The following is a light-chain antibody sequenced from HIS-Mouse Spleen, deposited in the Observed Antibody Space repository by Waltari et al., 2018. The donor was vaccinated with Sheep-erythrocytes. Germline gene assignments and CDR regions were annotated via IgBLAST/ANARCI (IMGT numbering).Light chain of an antibody. CDR2: EVS. J-gene: IGLJ3*02. Sequence: QSALTQPPSASGSPGQSVTISCTGTSSDVGGYNYVSWYQQHPGKAPKLMIYEVSKRASGGPVRLSGSKSGNTASLTVSGRQAEDEADYYCSSYAGRNNWVFGGGTKLTVL. CDR1: SSDVGGYNY. V-gene: IGLV2-8*01. CDR3: SSYAGRNNWV.